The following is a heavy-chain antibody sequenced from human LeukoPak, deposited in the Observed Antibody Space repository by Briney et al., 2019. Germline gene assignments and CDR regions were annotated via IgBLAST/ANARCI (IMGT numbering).Heavy chain of an antibody. Sequence: SETLSLTCTVSGGSISSYYGSWIRQPPGKGLEWIGYIYYSGSTNYNPSLKSRVTISVDTSKNQFSLKLSSVTAADTAVYYCARHNPPYSSGWIYYFDYWGQGTLVTVSS. V-gene: IGHV4-59*08. D-gene: IGHD6-19*01. CDR3: ARHNPPYSSGWIYYFDY. CDR2: IYYSGST. CDR1: GGSISSYY. J-gene: IGHJ4*02.